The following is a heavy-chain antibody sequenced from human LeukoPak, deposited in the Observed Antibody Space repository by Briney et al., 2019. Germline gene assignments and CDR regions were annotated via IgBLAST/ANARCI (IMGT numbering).Heavy chain of an antibody. Sequence: GSLRLSCAASGFTFSNAWMSWIRQPPGKGLEWIGYIYYSGSTNYNPSLKSRVTISVDTSKNQFSLKLSSVTAADTAVYYCARDSPTLYYYDSSGYYVGAFDIWGQGTMVTVSS. D-gene: IGHD3-22*01. V-gene: IGHV4-59*01. CDR3: ARDSPTLYYYDSSGYYVGAFDI. CDR2: IYYSGST. CDR1: GFTFSNAW. J-gene: IGHJ3*02.